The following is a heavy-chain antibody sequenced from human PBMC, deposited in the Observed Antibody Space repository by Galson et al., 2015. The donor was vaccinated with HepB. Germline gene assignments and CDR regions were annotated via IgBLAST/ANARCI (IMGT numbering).Heavy chain of an antibody. V-gene: IGHV3-53*04. CDR1: GFTVRSNF. CDR3: TRGASDADGDYDGSFDI. CDR2: LYSGGRT. D-gene: IGHD4-17*01. J-gene: IGHJ3*02. Sequence: SLRLSCAASGFTVRSNFMNWVRQAPGKGLEWVSVLYSGGRTFYADSVKDRFTISRHNSENTVYLQMNNLRPEDTAVYFCTRGASDADGDYDGSFDIWGQGTMVTVSS.